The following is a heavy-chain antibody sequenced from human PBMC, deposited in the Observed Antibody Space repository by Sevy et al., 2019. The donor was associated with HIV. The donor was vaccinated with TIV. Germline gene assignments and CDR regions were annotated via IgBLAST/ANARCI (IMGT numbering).Heavy chain of an antibody. CDR3: VDSSGYPDAFDI. Sequence: SETLSLTCAVYGGSFSGYYWSWIRQPPGKGLEWIGEINHGGSTNYNPSLTSRVTISVDTSKNQFSLKLSSVTAADTAVYYCVDSSGYPDAFDIWGQGTMVTVSS. J-gene: IGHJ3*02. D-gene: IGHD3-22*01. CDR1: GGSFSGYY. CDR2: INHGGST. V-gene: IGHV4-34*01.